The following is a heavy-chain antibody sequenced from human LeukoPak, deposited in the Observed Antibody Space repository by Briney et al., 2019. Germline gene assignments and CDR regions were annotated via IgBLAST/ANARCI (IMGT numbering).Heavy chain of an antibody. CDR2: IRSDGSST. J-gene: IGHJ5*02. CDR3: VRSDWFDP. Sequence: GGSLRLSCAASGFTFSSYWMHWVRQGPGKGLVWVSRIRSDGSSTSYADSVKGRFTVSRDNAKNTLYLQMNSLRAEDTAVYYCVRSDWFDPWGQGTLVTVSS. V-gene: IGHV3-74*01. CDR1: GFTFSSYW.